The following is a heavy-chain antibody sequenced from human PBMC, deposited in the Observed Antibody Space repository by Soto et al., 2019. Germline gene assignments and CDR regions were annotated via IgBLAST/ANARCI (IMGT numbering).Heavy chain of an antibody. J-gene: IGHJ6*02. Sequence: QVQLVESGGGVVQPGRSLRLSCAASGFTFSSYAMHWVRQAPGKGLEWVAVISYDGSNKYYADSVKGRFTISRDNSKNTLYLQLNGLRAEASAVYYCARDGGLQGGMDVWGQGTTVTVSS. D-gene: IGHD5-18*01. CDR3: ARDGGLQGGMDV. CDR2: ISYDGSNK. CDR1: GFTFSSYA. V-gene: IGHV3-30-3*01.